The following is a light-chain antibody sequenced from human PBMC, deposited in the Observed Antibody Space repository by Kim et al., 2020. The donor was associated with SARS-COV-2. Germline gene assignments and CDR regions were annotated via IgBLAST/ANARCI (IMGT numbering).Light chain of an antibody. CDR1: YSNIGRNT. CDR2: TNS. CDR3: ATWDDTLDAWV. V-gene: IGLV1-44*01. Sequence: QSVLTQATSASGAPGQRVSFSCSGSYSNIGRNTVSWYRQLPGTTPKLLIYTNSQRPSGVPDRFSGSKSGSSASLAISGLQFEDEADYYCATWDDTLDAWVFGGGTQLTVL. J-gene: IGLJ3*02.